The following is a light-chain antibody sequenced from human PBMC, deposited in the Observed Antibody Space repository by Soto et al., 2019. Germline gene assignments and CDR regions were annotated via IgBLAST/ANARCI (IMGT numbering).Light chain of an antibody. J-gene: IGKJ5*01. CDR1: QSVGGN. CDR3: QHDASAPIT. V-gene: IGKV3-20*01. CDR2: GAS. Sequence: TVLTQSQVTLSLSPGERATLSCRASQSVGGNVAWYQQKPGQAPKLLTSGASSRAPGITDRFSGSGSGADFTLSISRLAPEDFALYDCQHDASAPITFGQGTRL.